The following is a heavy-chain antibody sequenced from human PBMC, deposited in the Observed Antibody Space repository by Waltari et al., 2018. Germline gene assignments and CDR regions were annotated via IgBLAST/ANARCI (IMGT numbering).Heavy chain of an antibody. J-gene: IGHJ4*02. CDR3: AKEISTYYDNDSGYYFAY. Sequence: ERLVESGGGVVRPGNSLRLSCEFSGLNFGHYAMQWVRQAPGKGVEWEAIITYDGKEKDYAESVKGRFTISRDNSKNTMFLQMDSLRLEDTAVYYCAKEISTYYDNDSGYYFAYWGQGTLVTVSS. V-gene: IGHV3-30*04. CDR2: ITYDGKEK. D-gene: IGHD3-9*01. CDR1: GLNFGHYA.